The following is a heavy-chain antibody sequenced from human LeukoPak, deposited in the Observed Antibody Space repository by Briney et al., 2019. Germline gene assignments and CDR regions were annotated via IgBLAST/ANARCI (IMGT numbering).Heavy chain of an antibody. D-gene: IGHD4-11*01. CDR2: IYYSGST. Sequence: SETLSLTCTVSGGSISSSSYYWGWIRQPPGKGLEWIGSIYYSGSTYYNPSLKSRVTISVDKSKSHFSLKLTSVTAADTAMYYCARGGVTVTTSNWFDPWGQGTLVTVSS. CDR3: ARGGVTVTTSNWFDP. V-gene: IGHV4-39*07. J-gene: IGHJ5*02. CDR1: GGSISSSSYY.